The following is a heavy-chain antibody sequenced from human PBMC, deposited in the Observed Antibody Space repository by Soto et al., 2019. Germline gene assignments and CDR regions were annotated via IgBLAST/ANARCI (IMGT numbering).Heavy chain of an antibody. CDR3: ARAXAGTFDFVSLYPYAFDY. CDR2: ISSSRSYI. V-gene: IGHV3-21*01. Sequence: GGSLRLSCSVSGFIFSTYGMNWVRQSPGKGLEWVSSISSSRSYIYYADSVRGRFTISRDNAKELLFLQMNSLRAEDTAVYYCARAXAGTFDFVSLYPYAFDYWGPGTQVTVSS. D-gene: IGHD2-8*01. J-gene: IGHJ4*02. CDR1: GFIFSTYG.